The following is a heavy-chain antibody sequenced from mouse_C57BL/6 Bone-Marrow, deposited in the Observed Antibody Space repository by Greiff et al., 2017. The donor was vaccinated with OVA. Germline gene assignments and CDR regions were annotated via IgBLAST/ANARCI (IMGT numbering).Heavy chain of an antibody. CDR3: ARGYGNHGGY. CDR2: ISDGGSYT. D-gene: IGHD2-1*01. V-gene: IGHV5-4*03. J-gene: IGHJ2*01. CDR1: GFTFSSYA. Sequence: DVMLVESGGGLVKPGGSLKLSCAASGFTFSSYAMSWVRQTPEKRLEWVATISDGGSYTYYPDNVKGRFTISRDNAKNNLYLQMSHLKSEDTAMYYCARGYGNHGGYWGQGTTLTVSS.